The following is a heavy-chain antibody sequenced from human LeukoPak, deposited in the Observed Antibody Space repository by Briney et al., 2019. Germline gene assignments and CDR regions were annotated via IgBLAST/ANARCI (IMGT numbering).Heavy chain of an antibody. CDR1: GYTFTSYD. J-gene: IGHJ5*02. CDR3: ARAHTYDFWSGYFNWFDP. CDR2: MNPNSGNT. V-gene: IGHV1-8*03. Sequence: ASVKVSCKASGYTFTSYDINWVRQATGQGLEWMGWMNPNSGNTGYAQKFQGRVTITRNTSISTAYMELSSLRSEDTAVYYCARAHTYDFWSGYFNWFDPWGQGTLVTVSS. D-gene: IGHD3-3*01.